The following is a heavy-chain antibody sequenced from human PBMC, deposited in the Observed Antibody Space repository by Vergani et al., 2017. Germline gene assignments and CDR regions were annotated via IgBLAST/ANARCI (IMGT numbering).Heavy chain of an antibody. CDR2: INPSGGST. CDR1: GYTFTSYY. J-gene: IGHJ4*02. V-gene: IGHV1-46*01. CDR3: STAVVRGVIIPPDY. D-gene: IGHD3-10*01. Sequence: QVQLVQSGAEVKKPGASVKVSCKASGYTFTSYYMHWVRQAPGQGREWMGIINPSGGSTSYAQKFQGRVTMTRDTSTSTVYMELSSLRSEDTAVSYCSTAVVRGVIIPPDYWGQGTLVNVSS.